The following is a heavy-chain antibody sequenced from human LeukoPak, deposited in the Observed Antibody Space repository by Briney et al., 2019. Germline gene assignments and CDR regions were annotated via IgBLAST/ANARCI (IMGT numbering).Heavy chain of an antibody. CDR3: ARGGVLGQSAFDI. CDR1: GDSITSYF. V-gene: IGHV4-59*01. D-gene: IGHD7-27*01. J-gene: IGHJ3*02. Sequence: SETLSLTCTVSGDSITSYFWSWIRQSPGKGLECIGYIFCSGTTNYNPSLKRRVTISVDTSKNQFSLKLTSMTAADTAVYYCARGGVLGQSAFDIWGQGTLVTVSS. CDR2: IFCSGTT.